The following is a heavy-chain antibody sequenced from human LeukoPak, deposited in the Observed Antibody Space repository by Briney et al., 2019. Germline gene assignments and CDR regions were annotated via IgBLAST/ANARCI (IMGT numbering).Heavy chain of an antibody. D-gene: IGHD2-2*01. V-gene: IGHV1-2*02. CDR3: ARDQDIVVVPAATKYYYGMDV. Sequence: ASVKVSCKASGYTFTGYYMHWVRQAPGQGLEWMGWINPNSGGTNYAQKLQGRVTMTTDTSTSTAYMELRSLRSDDTAVYYCARDQDIVVVPAATKYYYGMDVWGQGTTVTVSS. J-gene: IGHJ6*02. CDR2: INPNSGGT. CDR1: GYTFTGYY.